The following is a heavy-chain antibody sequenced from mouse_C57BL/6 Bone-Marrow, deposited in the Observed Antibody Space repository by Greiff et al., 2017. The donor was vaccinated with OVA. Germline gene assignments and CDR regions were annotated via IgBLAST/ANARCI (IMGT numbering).Heavy chain of an antibody. Sequence: VKLQESGADLVKPEASVKISCKASGYAFSNYWMNWVKQRPGKGLEWIGQIYPGDGDTNYNGKFKGKATLTADKSSSTAYMHLSSLTSEDSAVYFCARRNYGNYEAMDYWGQGTSVTVSS. J-gene: IGHJ4*01. CDR2: IYPGDGDT. D-gene: IGHD2-1*01. CDR1: GYAFSNYW. V-gene: IGHV1-80*01. CDR3: ARRNYGNYEAMDY.